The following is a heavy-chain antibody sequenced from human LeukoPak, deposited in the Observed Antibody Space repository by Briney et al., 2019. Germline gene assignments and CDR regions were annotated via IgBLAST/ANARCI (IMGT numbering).Heavy chain of an antibody. D-gene: IGHD3-3*01. CDR1: GFTFSSYW. V-gene: IGHV3-30*18. CDR3: AKDQAYYDFWSGHISPFDY. Sequence: PGGSLRLSCAASGFTFSSYWMSWVRQAPGKGLEWVAVISYDGSDKYYADSVKGRFTISRDNSKNTLYLQMNSLRAEDTAVYYCAKDQAYYDFWSGHISPFDYWGQGTLVTVSS. J-gene: IGHJ4*02. CDR2: ISYDGSDK.